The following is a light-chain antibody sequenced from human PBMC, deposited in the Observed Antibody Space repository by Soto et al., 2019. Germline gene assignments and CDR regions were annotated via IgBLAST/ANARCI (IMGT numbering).Light chain of an antibody. CDR2: EVS. Sequence: QSALTQPASVSGSPGQSITISCTGTSSDVGGYKDVSWYQQHPGKAPKLMIYEVSNRPSGVSNRCSGSKSGTTASLTISGLHAEDEADYYFSSYTSSSIVVFGAGTTLTVL. J-gene: IGLJ2*01. CDR1: SSDVGGYKD. CDR3: SSYTSSSIVV. V-gene: IGLV2-14*01.